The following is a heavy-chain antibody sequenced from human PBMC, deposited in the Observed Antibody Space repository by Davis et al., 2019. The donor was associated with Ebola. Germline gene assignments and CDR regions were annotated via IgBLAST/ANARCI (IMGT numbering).Heavy chain of an antibody. V-gene: IGHV1-69*13. J-gene: IGHJ4*02. CDR2: IIPIFGTA. Sequence: SVKVSCKASGGTFSSYAISWVRQAPGQGLEWMGGIIPIFGTANYAQKFQGRVTITADESTSTAYMELSSLRSEDTAVYYCAREWWELLGGGFFDYWGQGTLVTVSS. D-gene: IGHD1-26*01. CDR1: GGTFSSYA. CDR3: AREWWELLGGGFFDY.